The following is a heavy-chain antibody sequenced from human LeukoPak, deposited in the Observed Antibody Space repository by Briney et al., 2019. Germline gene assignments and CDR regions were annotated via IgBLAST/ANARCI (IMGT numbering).Heavy chain of an antibody. D-gene: IGHD6-13*01. V-gene: IGHV4-4*07. J-gene: IGHJ5*02. CDR3: ARALSRSSSWEFDP. Sequence: PSVTLSLPCTVSGGSISGYYWSWIPQPAGKGLELIGRSYTSEFTNYNPSLKSRVSMSVDTSKNQFSLKLNSVTAADTAVYYCARALSRSSSWEFDPWGEGILVTVSS. CDR1: GGSISGYY. CDR2: SYTSEFT.